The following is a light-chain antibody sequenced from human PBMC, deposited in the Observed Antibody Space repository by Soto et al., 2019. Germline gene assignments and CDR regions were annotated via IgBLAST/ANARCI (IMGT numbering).Light chain of an antibody. J-gene: IGLJ1*01. V-gene: IGLV2-14*01. CDR1: GSDVGYYNY. CDR3: TSFTATSTYV. Sequence: QSVLTQPASVSGSPGQSITISCTGTGSDVGYYNYVSWYQHHPGKAPKVMIYEVSNRPSGVSNRFSGSKSGNTASLTISGLQAEDEADYYCTSFTATSTYVFGTGTKLTVL. CDR2: EVS.